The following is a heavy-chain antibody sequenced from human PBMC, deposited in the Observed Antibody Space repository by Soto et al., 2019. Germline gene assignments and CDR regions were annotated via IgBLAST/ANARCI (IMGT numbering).Heavy chain of an antibody. Sequence: LKISCKASGYSFTTYWIAWVRQMPGKGLEWMGIINPGDSDIRYSPSFQGQVTISADNSISTAYLQWSSLKASDTAMYYCARHEQFYYYYYGMDVWGQGTAVTVSS. V-gene: IGHV5-51*01. CDR2: INPGDSDI. CDR3: ARHEQFYYYYYGMDV. J-gene: IGHJ6*02. CDR1: GYSFTTYW. D-gene: IGHD4-4*01.